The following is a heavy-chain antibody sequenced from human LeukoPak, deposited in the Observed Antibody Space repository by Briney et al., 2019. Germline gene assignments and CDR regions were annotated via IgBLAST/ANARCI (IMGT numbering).Heavy chain of an antibody. Sequence: ASVKVSCKASGYTFINYTVHWVRQAPGQRLEWMGWINAGNGNTKYSQEFQGRVTITRDTSASTAYMELSSLRSEDMAVYYCARDRGDYYLDYWGQGTLVTVSS. D-gene: IGHD2-21*02. CDR2: INAGNGNT. CDR3: ARDRGDYYLDY. CDR1: GYTFINYT. V-gene: IGHV1-3*03. J-gene: IGHJ4*02.